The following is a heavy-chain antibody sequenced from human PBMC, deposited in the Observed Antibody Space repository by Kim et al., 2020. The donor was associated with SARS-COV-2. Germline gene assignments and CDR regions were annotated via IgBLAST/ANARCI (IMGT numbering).Heavy chain of an antibody. Sequence: GGSLRLSCVASGFSFSYHAMHWVRQPPGKGLEWVAVISYDGTNEHYADSVKGRFTISRENSKNTLYVQMNSLRAEDTAVYYCARSYSSCWYGHFDYWGQG. D-gene: IGHD6-13*01. V-gene: IGHV3-30*04. J-gene: IGHJ4*02. CDR3: ARSYSSCWYGHFDY. CDR2: ISYDGTNE. CDR1: GFSFSYHA.